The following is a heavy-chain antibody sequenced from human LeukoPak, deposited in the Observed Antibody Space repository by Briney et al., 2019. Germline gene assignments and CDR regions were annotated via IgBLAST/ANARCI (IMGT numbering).Heavy chain of an antibody. V-gene: IGHV3-30*04. CDR3: ARDLVHYDSSGPDAFDI. CDR2: ISYDGSNK. D-gene: IGHD3-22*01. Sequence: GGSLRLSCAASGFTFSSYATNWVRQAPGKGLEWVAVISYDGSNKYYADSVKGRFTISRDNSKNTLYLQMSSLRAEDTAVYYCARDLVHYDSSGPDAFDIWGQGTMVTVSS. CDR1: GFTFSSYA. J-gene: IGHJ3*02.